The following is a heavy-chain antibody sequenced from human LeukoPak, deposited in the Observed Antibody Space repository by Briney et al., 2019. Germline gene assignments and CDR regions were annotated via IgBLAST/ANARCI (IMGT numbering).Heavy chain of an antibody. CDR3: AKVRDTRDWYKDAFDI. D-gene: IGHD6-19*01. Sequence: PGGSLRLSCAASGFTFRSNAMSWVRQAPGKGLEWVSSLSGSASSTYYADSVQGRFTVSRDNSKNTLYLQMSSLRAEDTAMYYCAKVRDTRDWYKDAFDIWGQGTRVTVSS. CDR2: LSGSASST. J-gene: IGHJ3*02. V-gene: IGHV3-23*01. CDR1: GFTFRSNA.